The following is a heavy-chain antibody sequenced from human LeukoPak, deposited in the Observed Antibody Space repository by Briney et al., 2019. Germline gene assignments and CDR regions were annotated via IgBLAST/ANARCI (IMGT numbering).Heavy chain of an antibody. J-gene: IGHJ2*01. CDR3: ARAAYSSTWYSRYFDL. D-gene: IGHD6-13*01. CDR1: EFTFSSYT. Sequence: GGSLRLSCAASEFTFSSYTMNWVRQAPGKGLEWVSSISSSSSYIYYADSMKGRFTISRDNAKNSLYLQMNSLRAGDTAVYYCARAAYSSTWYSRYFDLWGRGTLVTVSS. V-gene: IGHV3-21*01. CDR2: ISSSSSYI.